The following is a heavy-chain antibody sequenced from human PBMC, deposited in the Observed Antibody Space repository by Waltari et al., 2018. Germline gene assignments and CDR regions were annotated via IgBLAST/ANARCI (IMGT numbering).Heavy chain of an antibody. CDR1: GFTFSSYW. CDR3: ARLGYSSSANCFYGMDV. CDR2: IKQDGSQT. Sequence: EVQVVESGGGLVQPGGSLRLSCAASGFTFSSYWMSWVRQAPGKGLEWVANIKQDGSQTYYVDSVTCRFTISRDNAKNSLFLQMNSLRADDMAVYYCARLGYSSSANCFYGMDVWGQGTTVTVSS. J-gene: IGHJ6*02. D-gene: IGHD2-2*01. V-gene: IGHV3-7*01.